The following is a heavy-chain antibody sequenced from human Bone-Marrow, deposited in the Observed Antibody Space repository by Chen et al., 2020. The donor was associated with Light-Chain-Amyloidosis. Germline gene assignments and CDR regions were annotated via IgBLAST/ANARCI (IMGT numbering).Heavy chain of an antibody. J-gene: IGHJ4*02. Sequence: QVQLQESGPGLVKPSQTLSLTCTVSGGSIISGGYYLSWIRQHPGKGLEWIGYIFYSGGAYYNPSRKSRVTISVDTSKYQFSLQLSSVTAADTAVYYCARVCDYYDISVYSYYFDYWGQGTLVTVSS. V-gene: IGHV4-31*03. CDR1: GGSIISGGYY. D-gene: IGHD3-22*01. CDR2: IFYSGGA. CDR3: ARVCDYYDISVYSYYFDY.